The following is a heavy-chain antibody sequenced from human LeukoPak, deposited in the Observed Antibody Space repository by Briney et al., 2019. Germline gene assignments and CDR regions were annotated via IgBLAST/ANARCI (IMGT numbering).Heavy chain of an antibody. V-gene: IGHV4-59*01. CDR3: ARVKKQQLIYYFDY. J-gene: IGHJ4*02. Sequence: SETLSLTCTVSGGSISSYYWGWIRQPPGKGLEWIGYIYYSGSTNHNPSLKSRVTISVDTSKNQFSLKLSSVTAADTAVYYCARVKKQQLIYYFDYWGQGTLVTVSS. D-gene: IGHD6-13*01. CDR2: IYYSGST. CDR1: GGSISSYY.